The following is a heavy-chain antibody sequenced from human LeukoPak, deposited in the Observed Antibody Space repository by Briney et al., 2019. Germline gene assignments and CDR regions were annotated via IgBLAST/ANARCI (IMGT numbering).Heavy chain of an antibody. V-gene: IGHV4-34*01. D-gene: IGHD1-26*01. CDR3: ARHVWDRAFDY. CDR1: GGSFSGYC. J-gene: IGHJ4*02. CDR2: INHSGST. Sequence: PSETLSLTCAVYGGSFSGYCWSWIRQPPGKGLEWIGEINHSGSTNYNPSLKSRVTISVDTSKNQFSLKLSSVTAADTAVYYCARHVWDRAFDYWGQGTLVTVSS.